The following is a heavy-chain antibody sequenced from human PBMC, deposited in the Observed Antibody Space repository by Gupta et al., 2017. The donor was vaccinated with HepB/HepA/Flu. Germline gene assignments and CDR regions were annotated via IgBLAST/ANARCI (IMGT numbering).Heavy chain of an antibody. CDR1: GGSFSGYY. D-gene: IGHD6-6*01. CDR3: ARTSIAARLFDY. Sequence: QVQLQQWGAGLLKPSETLSLTCAVYGGSFSGYYWSWIRQPPGKGLEWIGEINHSGSTNYNPSLKSRVTISVDTSKNQFSLKLSSVTAADTAVYYCARTSIAARLFDYWGQGTLVTVSS. J-gene: IGHJ4*02. V-gene: IGHV4-34*01. CDR2: INHSGST.